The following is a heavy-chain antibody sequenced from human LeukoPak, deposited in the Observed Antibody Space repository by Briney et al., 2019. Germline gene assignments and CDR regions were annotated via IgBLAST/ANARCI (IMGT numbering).Heavy chain of an antibody. J-gene: IGHJ2*01. Sequence: SETLSLTCTVPGGSTSSYYWSWIRQPPGKGLEWIGYIYYSGSTNYNPSLKSRVTISVDTSKNQFSLKLSSVTAADTAVYYCARRTYWYFDLWGRGTLVTVSS. CDR1: GGSTSSYY. V-gene: IGHV4-59*08. CDR2: IYYSGST. CDR3: ARRTYWYFDL.